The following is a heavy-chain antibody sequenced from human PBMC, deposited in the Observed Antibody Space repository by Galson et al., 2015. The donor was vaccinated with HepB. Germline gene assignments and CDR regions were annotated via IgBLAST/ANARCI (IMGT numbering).Heavy chain of an antibody. CDR3: ARNSAGVIMIS. CDR2: INAGKGNT. CDR1: GYTFTSHA. D-gene: IGHD3/OR15-3a*01. V-gene: IGHV1-3*01. J-gene: IGHJ5*02. Sequence: SVKVSCKASGYTFTSHAMHWVRQAPGQRLEWMGWINAGKGNTKYSQKFQGRVTITRDTSASKAYMELSSLRSEDTAVYYCARNSAGVIMISWGQGTLVTVSS.